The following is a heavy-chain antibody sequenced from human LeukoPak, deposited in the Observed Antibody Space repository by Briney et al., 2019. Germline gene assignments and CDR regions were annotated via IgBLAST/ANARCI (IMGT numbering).Heavy chain of an antibody. D-gene: IGHD3-10*01. J-gene: IGHJ5*02. CDR3: ARAVAYGSGSYYKWFDP. CDR1: GGSFSGYY. CDR2: INHSGST. Sequence: SETLSLTCAVYGGSFSGYYWSWIRQPPGKGLEWIGEINHSGSTNYNPSLKSRVTISVDTSKNQFSLKLSSVTAADTAVYYCARAVAYGSGSYYKWFDPWGQGTLVTVSS. V-gene: IGHV4-34*01.